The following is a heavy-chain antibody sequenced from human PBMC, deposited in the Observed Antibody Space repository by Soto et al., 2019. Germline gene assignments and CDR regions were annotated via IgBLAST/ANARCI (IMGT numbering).Heavy chain of an antibody. CDR1: GGSFSGYY. J-gene: IGHJ5*02. D-gene: IGHD2-15*01. V-gene: IGHV4-34*01. CDR2: INHSGST. Sequence: SETLSLTCAVYGGSFSGYYWSWIRQPPGKGLEWIGEINHSGSTNYNPSLKSRVTISVDTSKNQFSLKLSSVTAADTAVYYCARKKSCSGGSCYGGFGPWGQGTLVTVSS. CDR3: ARKKSCSGGSCYGGFGP.